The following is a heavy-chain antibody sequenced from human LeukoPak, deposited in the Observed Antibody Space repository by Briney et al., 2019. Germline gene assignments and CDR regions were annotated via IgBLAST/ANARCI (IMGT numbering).Heavy chain of an antibody. J-gene: IGHJ4*02. CDR3: AKPRAFGGVIVMNYFDY. CDR2: ISSDGITT. Sequence: GGSLRLSCAASGFTLRSYWMHWVRQAPGKGLVWVSRISSDGITTTYADSVKGRFTISRDNAKNTLYLQMNSLRAEDTAVYYCAKPRAFGGVIVMNYFDYWGQGTLVTVSS. V-gene: IGHV3-74*01. CDR1: GFTLRSYW. D-gene: IGHD3-16*02.